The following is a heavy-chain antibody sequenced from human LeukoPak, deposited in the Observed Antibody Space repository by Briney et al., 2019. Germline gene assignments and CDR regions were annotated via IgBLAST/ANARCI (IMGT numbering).Heavy chain of an antibody. J-gene: IGHJ4*02. CDR3: ARRGSTRTYYFDY. D-gene: IGHD2-2*01. CDR1: GGSFSGYY. CDR2: INHSGST. V-gene: IGHV4-34*01. Sequence: PSETLSLTCAVYGGSFSGYYWSWIRQPPGKGLEWIGEINHSGSTNYNPSLKSRVTISVDTSKNQFSLKLSSVTAADTAVYYCARRGSTRTYYFDYWGQGTLVTVSS.